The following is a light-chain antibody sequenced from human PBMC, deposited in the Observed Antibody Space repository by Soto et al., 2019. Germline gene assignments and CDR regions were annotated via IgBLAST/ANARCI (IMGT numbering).Light chain of an antibody. Sequence: QSVLTQPASVSGSPGQSITISCTGTSSDVGGYNYVSWYQQHPGKAPKLMIYEVNDRPSGVSNRFSGSKSGNTASLTISGLQAEDEADYYCSSYRSSNTYVFGTGTQLTVL. J-gene: IGLJ1*01. CDR3: SSYRSSNTYV. CDR1: SSDVGGYNY. V-gene: IGLV2-14*01. CDR2: EVN.